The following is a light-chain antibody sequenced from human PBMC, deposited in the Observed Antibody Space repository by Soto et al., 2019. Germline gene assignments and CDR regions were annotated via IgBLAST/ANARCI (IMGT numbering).Light chain of an antibody. CDR2: SNN. CDR3: AAWDDSLNGWV. CDR1: RSNIGDNT. J-gene: IGLJ3*02. V-gene: IGLV1-44*01. Sequence: QSVLTQPPSVSETPGQRVTISCSGSRSNIGDNTVNWYQQLPGTAPKLLIYSNNQRPSGVPDRFSGSKSGTSASLAISGLQPEDEADYHCAAWDDSLNGWVFGGGTKVTVL.